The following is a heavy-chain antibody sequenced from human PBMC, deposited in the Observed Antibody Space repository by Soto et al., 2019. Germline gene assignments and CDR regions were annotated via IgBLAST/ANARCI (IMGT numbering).Heavy chain of an antibody. J-gene: IGHJ3*02. Sequence: EVQLVESGGGLVQPGGSLRLSCAASGFTFSSYWMHWVRQAPGKGLVWVSRINSDGSSTSYADSVKGRFTISRDNAKNTLYLQMNSLRAEDTAVYYCASFGYCSGGSCLRAWGAFDIWGQGTMVTVSS. CDR2: INSDGSST. D-gene: IGHD2-15*01. V-gene: IGHV3-74*01. CDR1: GFTFSSYW. CDR3: ASFGYCSGGSCLRAWGAFDI.